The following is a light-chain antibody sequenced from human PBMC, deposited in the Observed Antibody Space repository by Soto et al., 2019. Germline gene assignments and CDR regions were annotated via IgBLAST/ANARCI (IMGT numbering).Light chain of an antibody. V-gene: IGKV1-9*01. J-gene: IGKJ5*01. Sequence: DIQLTQPPSLLSASLGDRVAITCRASHDISTFLAWYQQKPGKAPKLLIYEASTLQSGVPSRFSGSGSGTEFTLTISGLLPEDFAAYHCQQLYTLPFTFGQGTRLEIK. CDR2: EAS. CDR3: QQLYTLPFT. CDR1: HDISTF.